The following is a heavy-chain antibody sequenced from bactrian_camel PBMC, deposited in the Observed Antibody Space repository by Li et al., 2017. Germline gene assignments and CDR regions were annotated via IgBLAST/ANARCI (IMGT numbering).Heavy chain of an antibody. V-gene: IGHV3S53*01. Sequence: QVQLVESGGGSVQPGGSLRLSCAASGAAYSSDCMGWFRQAPGKEREGVATIANDRSTTYAHSVEGRFTISTDNDKNTVSLQMNSLKPEDTAMYYCAAGRGRSDCSRLEGVGYWGQGTQVTVS. D-gene: IGHD3*01. CDR1: GAAYSSDC. CDR3: AAGRGRSDCSRLEGVGY. J-gene: IGHJ4*01. CDR2: IANDRST.